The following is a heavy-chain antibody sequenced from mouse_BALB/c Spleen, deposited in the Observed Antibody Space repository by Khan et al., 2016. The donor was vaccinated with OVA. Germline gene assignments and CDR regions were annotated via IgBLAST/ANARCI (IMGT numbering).Heavy chain of an antibody. J-gene: IGHJ2*01. CDR3: ASHYGNYFDY. CDR1: GYTFISYW. V-gene: IGHV1-87*01. CDR2: FYPGDGDT. D-gene: IGHD2-1*01. Sequence: QVQLQQSGAELARPGASVKLSCKASGYTFISYWMQWVKQGPGQGLEWIGAFYPGDGDTIYTQKFKGKATLTADKSSSTAYMQLSSLTSEDSAVYNCASHYGNYFDYWGQGTTLTVSS.